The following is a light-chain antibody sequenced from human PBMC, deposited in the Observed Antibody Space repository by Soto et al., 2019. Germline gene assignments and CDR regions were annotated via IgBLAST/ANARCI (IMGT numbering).Light chain of an antibody. Sequence: IVMTQSPVTLSVSPGERATLSCTASQSVNNYLAWYQQKPGQAPRLLIYGASNRATGIPDRFSGSGSGTDFTLTISRLEPEDFAVYYCQQYGSSGTFGQGTKVDIK. J-gene: IGKJ1*01. V-gene: IGKV3-20*01. CDR3: QQYGSSGT. CDR2: GAS. CDR1: QSVNNY.